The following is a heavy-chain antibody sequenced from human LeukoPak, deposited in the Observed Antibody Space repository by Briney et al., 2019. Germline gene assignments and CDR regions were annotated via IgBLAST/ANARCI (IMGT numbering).Heavy chain of an antibody. V-gene: IGHV3-30*04. CDR2: ISYDGSNK. CDR1: GFTFSSYA. J-gene: IGHJ4*02. D-gene: IGHD3-10*01. Sequence: HLGGSLRLSCAASGFTFSSYAMHWVRQAPGKGLEWVAVISYDGSNKYYADSVKGRFTISRDNSKNTLYLQMNSLRAEDTAVYYCARGRSGSYLFGYWGQGTLVTVSS. CDR3: ARGRSGSYLFGY.